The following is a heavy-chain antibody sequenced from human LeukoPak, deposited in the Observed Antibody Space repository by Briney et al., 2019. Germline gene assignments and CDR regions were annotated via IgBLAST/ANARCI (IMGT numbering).Heavy chain of an antibody. D-gene: IGHD1-7*01. CDR1: GFTFTNYW. V-gene: IGHV3-7*01. CDR3: AKDQQELRSSNWFDP. Sequence: SGGSLRLSCAASGFTFTNYWMNWLRQAPGKGLEWVANIKQDGGAKNYVDSVKGRFTISRDNAKNTLYLQMNSLRAEDTAVYYYAKDQQELRSSNWFDPWGQGTLVTVSS. J-gene: IGHJ5*02. CDR2: IKQDGGAK.